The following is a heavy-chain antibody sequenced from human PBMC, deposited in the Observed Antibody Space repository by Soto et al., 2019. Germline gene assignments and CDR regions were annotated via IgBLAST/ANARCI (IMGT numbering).Heavy chain of an antibody. J-gene: IGHJ4*02. CDR3: AKAPTYYYDSSGSA. CDR2: ISGSGGST. CDR1: GFTFSSYA. V-gene: IGHV3-23*01. D-gene: IGHD3-22*01. Sequence: GGSLRLSCAASGFTFSSYAMSWVRQAPGKGLEWVSAISGSGGSTYYADSVKGRFTISRDNSKNTLYLQMNSLRAEDTAVYYCAKAPTYYYDSSGSAGGQGTLVTVSS.